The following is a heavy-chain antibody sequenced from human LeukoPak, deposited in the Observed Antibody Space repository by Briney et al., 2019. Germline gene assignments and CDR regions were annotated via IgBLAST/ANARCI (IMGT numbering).Heavy chain of an antibody. Sequence: PSETLSLTCTVSGGSISSSSYYWGWIRQPPGTGLEWIGSIYYSGSTYYNPSLKSRVTISVDKSKNQFSLKLSSVTAADTAVYYCARLNDFWSGYYTGIGYYYMDVWGKGTTVTVSS. D-gene: IGHD3-3*01. CDR2: IYYSGST. V-gene: IGHV4-39*07. J-gene: IGHJ6*03. CDR1: GGSISSSSYY. CDR3: ARLNDFWSGYYTGIGYYYMDV.